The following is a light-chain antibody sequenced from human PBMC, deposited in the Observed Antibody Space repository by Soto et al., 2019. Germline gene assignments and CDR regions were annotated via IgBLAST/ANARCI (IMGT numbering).Light chain of an antibody. V-gene: IGLV2-23*01. CDR2: EGS. CDR3: CSYAGSSTFV. CDR1: SSDVGSYNL. J-gene: IGLJ1*01. Sequence: QSALTQPASVYGSPGESITISCTGNSSDVGSYNLVSWYQQHPGKAPKLMIYEGSKRPSGVSNRFSGSKSGNTASLTISGLQAEDEADYYCCSYAGSSTFVFGTGTKVTVL.